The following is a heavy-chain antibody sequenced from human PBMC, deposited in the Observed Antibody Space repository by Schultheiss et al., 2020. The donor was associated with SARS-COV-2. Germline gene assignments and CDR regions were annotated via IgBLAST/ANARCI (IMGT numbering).Heavy chain of an antibody. CDR2: TYYRSKWYN. Sequence: LRLSCAISGDSVSSNSAAWNWIRQSPSRGLEWLGRTYYRSKWYNDYAVSVKSRITINPDTSKNQFSLQLNSVTPEDTAVYYCAREDYDILTGYYKLDPWGQGTLVTVSS. V-gene: IGHV6-1*01. J-gene: IGHJ5*02. D-gene: IGHD3-9*01. CDR3: AREDYDILTGYYKLDP. CDR1: GDSVSSNSAA.